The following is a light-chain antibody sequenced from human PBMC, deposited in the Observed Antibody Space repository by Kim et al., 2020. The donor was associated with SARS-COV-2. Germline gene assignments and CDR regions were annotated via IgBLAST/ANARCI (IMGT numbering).Light chain of an antibody. V-gene: IGLV3-1*01. CDR2: QDS. J-gene: IGLJ1*01. CDR1: KLWNKY. CDR3: QAWDSSTFV. Sequence: VSPGQTASITCSGNKLWNKYTCWYQQKPGQSPVLVIYQDSKRPSGIPERFSGSNSGKTATLTISGTQAMDEADYYCQAWDSSTFVFGTGTKVTVL.